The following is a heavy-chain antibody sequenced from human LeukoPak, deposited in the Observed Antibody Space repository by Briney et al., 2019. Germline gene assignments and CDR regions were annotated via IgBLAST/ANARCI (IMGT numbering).Heavy chain of an antibody. CDR3: ARGRERWLQLRPIDY. D-gene: IGHD5-24*01. CDR2: INHSGST. J-gene: IGHJ4*02. Sequence: SETLSLTCAVYGGSISGYYWSWIRQPPGKGREWIGEINHSGSTNYHPSLKSGVTISGNTSKDQFSLKLSSVTAADTAVYYCARGRERWLQLRPIDYWGQGTLVTVSS. V-gene: IGHV4-34*01. CDR1: GGSISGYY.